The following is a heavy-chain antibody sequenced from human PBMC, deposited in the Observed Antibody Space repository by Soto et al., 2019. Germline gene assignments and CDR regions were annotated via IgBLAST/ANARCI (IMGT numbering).Heavy chain of an antibody. V-gene: IGHV3-21*01. CDR1: GFTFSSYS. CDR3: ARVGGKSMTLYYYMDV. Sequence: EVQLVESGGGLVKPGGSLRLSCAASGFTFSSYSMNWVRQAPGKGLEWVSSISSSSSYIYYADSVKGRFTISRDDAKNSLYLKMNSLRAEDTAVYYCARVGGKSMTLYYYMDVWGKGTTVTVSS. CDR2: ISSSSSYI. D-gene: IGHD3-16*01. J-gene: IGHJ6*03.